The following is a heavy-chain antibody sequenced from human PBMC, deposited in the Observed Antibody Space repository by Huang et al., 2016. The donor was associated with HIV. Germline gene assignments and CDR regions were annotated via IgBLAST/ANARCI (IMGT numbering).Heavy chain of an antibody. CDR2: ISKTRGAR. V-gene: IGHV3-48*01. D-gene: IGHD3-22*01. Sequence: EVQLVESGGGLAQPGGSLRLSCVASGYTFSTYSMNWVRQAPGKGLGWVSKISKTRGARSYAESVKGRFTVSRDNVKNSLYLQMNRLRVEDTAMYYCVRDSSSGLQLRYWGQGALVIVS. J-gene: IGHJ4*02. CDR1: GYTFSTYS. CDR3: VRDSSSGLQLRY.